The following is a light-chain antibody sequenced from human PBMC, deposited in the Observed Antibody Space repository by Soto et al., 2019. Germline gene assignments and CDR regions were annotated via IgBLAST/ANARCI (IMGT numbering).Light chain of an antibody. CDR2: GAS. V-gene: IGKV3-20*01. Sequence: EIVLTQSPGTLSLSPGERANLSCRASQSVGNNQLAWYQQKPGQAPRLLIYGASSRAAGIPDRFGGSGSGTDFTLTISRLAPEDFAVYYCQQYGTSPTFGEGTRLEI. J-gene: IGKJ5*01. CDR3: QQYGTSPT. CDR1: QSVGNNQ.